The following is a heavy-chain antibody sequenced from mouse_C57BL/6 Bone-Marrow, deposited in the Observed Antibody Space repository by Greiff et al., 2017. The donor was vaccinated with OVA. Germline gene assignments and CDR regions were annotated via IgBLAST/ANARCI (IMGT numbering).Heavy chain of an antibody. CDR1: GYTFTSSG. J-gene: IGHJ2*01. V-gene: IGHV1-81*01. D-gene: IGHD4-1*01. CDR3: ARERENWDFDY. Sequence: QVQLQQSGAELARPGASVKLSCTASGYTFTSSGISWVKQRTGQGLEWIGEIYPRSGNTYYNEKFKGKATLTADKSSSTAYMELRSLTSEDSAVYFCARERENWDFDYWGQGTTLTVSS. CDR2: IYPRSGNT.